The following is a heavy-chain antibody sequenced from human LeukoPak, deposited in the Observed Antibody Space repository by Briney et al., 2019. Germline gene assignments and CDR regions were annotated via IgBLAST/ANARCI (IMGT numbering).Heavy chain of an antibody. V-gene: IGHV1-2*02. CDR3: ARESQEGYYYDNSGMDV. CDR1: GYTFTGYY. J-gene: IGHJ6*04. Sequence: ASVKVSCKASGYTFTGYYIHWVRQAPGQGLEWMGWINSNSGGTNYAQKFQGRVTMTRDTSISTAYMELSRLRSDDTAVYHCARESQEGYYYDNSGMDVWGKGTTVTVSS. CDR2: INSNSGGT. D-gene: IGHD3-22*01.